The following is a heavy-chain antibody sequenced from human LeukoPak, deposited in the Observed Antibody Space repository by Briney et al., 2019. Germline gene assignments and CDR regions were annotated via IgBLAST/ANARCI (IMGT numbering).Heavy chain of an antibody. J-gene: IGHJ4*02. D-gene: IGHD3-22*01. CDR1: GGSISIYY. CDR2: IYYSGST. CDR3: ARAVAFGGYYDY. Sequence: PSETLSLTCTVSGGSISIYYWSWIRQPPGKGLEWIGYIYYSGSTNYNPSLKSRVTISVDTSKNQFSLKLSSVTAADTAVYYCARAVAFGGYYDYWGQGTLVTVSS. V-gene: IGHV4-59*01.